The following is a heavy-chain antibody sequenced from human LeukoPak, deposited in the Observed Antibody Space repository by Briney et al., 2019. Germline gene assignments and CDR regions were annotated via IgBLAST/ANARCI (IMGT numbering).Heavy chain of an antibody. Sequence: GGSLRLSCAASGFTFSTYAISWVRQAPGKGLEWVSGVSGSGDNTYYADSVKGRFTVSRDNSKSTVYLQMNSLRVDDTAVYYCASGRLPKYYFDSWGQETLVTVSS. D-gene: IGHD4-11*01. CDR2: VSGSGDNT. V-gene: IGHV3-23*01. J-gene: IGHJ4*02. CDR1: GFTFSTYA. CDR3: ASGRLPKYYFDS.